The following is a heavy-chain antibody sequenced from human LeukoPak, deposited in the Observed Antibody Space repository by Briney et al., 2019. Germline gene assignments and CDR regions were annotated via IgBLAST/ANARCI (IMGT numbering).Heavy chain of an antibody. CDR2: INPSGGST. CDR3: ARDRSYYYDSSGYSPTHYFDY. J-gene: IGHJ4*02. D-gene: IGHD3-22*01. CDR1: GYTFTSYY. V-gene: IGHV1-46*01. Sequence: ASVKVSCKASGYTFTSYYMHWVRQAPGQGLEWMGIINPSGGSTSYAQKFQGRVTMTRDTSTSTVYMELSSLRSEDTAVYYCARDRSYYYDSSGYSPTHYFDYWGQGTLVTVSS.